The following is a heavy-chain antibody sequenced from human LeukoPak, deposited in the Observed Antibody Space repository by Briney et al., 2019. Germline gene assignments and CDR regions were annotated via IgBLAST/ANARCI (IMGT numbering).Heavy chain of an antibody. V-gene: IGHV1-69*06. CDR3: ARLNIAAAGTSYYYMDV. CDR2: IIPIFGTA. Sequence: SVKVSCKASGGTFSSYAISWVRQAPGQGLEWMGGIIPIFGTANYAQKFQGRVTITADKSTSTAYMELSSLRSEDTAVYYCARLNIAAAGTSYYYMDVWGKGTTVTVSS. CDR1: GGTFSSYA. D-gene: IGHD6-13*01. J-gene: IGHJ6*03.